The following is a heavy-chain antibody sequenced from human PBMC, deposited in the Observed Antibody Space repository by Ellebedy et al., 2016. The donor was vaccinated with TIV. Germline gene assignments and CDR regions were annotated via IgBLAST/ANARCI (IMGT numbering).Heavy chain of an antibody. CDR1: GFTFSSYA. Sequence: PGGSLRLSCAASGFTFSSYAMSWVRQAPGKGLEWVSAISGSGGSTYYADSVKGRFTISRDNSKNTLYLQMNSLRAEDTAVYYCAKEKKAPGRLGRYFDYWGQGTLVTVSS. J-gene: IGHJ4*02. D-gene: IGHD6-13*01. V-gene: IGHV3-23*01. CDR2: ISGSGGST. CDR3: AKEKKAPGRLGRYFDY.